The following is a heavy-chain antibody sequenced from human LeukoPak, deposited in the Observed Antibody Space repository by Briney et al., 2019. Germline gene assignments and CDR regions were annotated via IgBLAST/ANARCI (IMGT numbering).Heavy chain of an antibody. CDR2: ISAYNGNT. CDR1: GYTFTSYG. D-gene: IGHD1-26*01. CDR3: ASLHRLGGFDY. V-gene: IGHV1-18*01. J-gene: IGHJ4*02. Sequence: ASVKVSCKASGYTFTSYGISWVRQAPGQGLEWMGWISAYNGNTNYAQKLQGRVTMTTDTSTSTAYMELRSLRPDDTAVYYCASLHRLGGFDYWGQGTLVTVSS.